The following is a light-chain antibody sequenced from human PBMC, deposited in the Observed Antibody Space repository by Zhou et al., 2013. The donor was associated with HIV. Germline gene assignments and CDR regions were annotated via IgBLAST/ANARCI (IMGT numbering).Light chain of an antibody. V-gene: IGKV3-20*01. J-gene: IGKJ5*01. CDR2: DAS. CDR1: ERINNNY. Sequence: IVLTQSPGTLSLSPGERATLSCRATERINNNYLAWYQQKPGQAPRLLIYDASSRATGVPDRFSGSGSGTDFTLTITRLEPEDFAVYYCQQYGSSHTFGQGTRLEIK. CDR3: QQYGSSHT.